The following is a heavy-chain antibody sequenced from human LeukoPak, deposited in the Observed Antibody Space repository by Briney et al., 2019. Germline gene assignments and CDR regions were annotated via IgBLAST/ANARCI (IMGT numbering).Heavy chain of an antibody. Sequence: GGSLRLSCAASGFGFSNFWMSWVRQAPGKGLEWVSSISSSSSYIYYADSVKGRFTISRDNAKNSLYLQMNSLRAEDTAVYYCARDQGYSYGYNWFDPWGQGTLVTVSS. D-gene: IGHD5-18*01. CDR2: ISSSSSYI. CDR1: GFGFSNFW. CDR3: ARDQGYSYGYNWFDP. V-gene: IGHV3-21*01. J-gene: IGHJ5*02.